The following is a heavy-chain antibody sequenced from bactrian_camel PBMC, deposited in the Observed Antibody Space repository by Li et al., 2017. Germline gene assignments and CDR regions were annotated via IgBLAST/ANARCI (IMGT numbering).Heavy chain of an antibody. D-gene: IGHD2*01. CDR1: GHSRGSNC. V-gene: IGHV3S32*01. Sequence: DVQLVESGGGSVQAGGSLRLSCKVSGHSRGSNCVGWYRLPPGRAPAEREGIAAIRRDGGETWYAASVKGRFTISQDNAKNTVYLQMNSLKPEDTAMYYCAARGPYCYTKLSVRDFTYWGQGTQVTVS. CDR3: AARGPYCYTKLSVRDFTY. J-gene: IGHJ6*01. CDR2: IRRDGGET.